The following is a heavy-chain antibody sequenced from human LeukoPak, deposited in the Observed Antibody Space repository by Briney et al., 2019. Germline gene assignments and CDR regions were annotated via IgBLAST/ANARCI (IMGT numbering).Heavy chain of an antibody. J-gene: IGHJ1*01. CDR2: ISGSGDST. CDR1: GFTFYSYG. CDR3: AKGGVYSSSWPAEYFQH. V-gene: IGHV3-23*01. Sequence: GGSLRLSCAASGFTFYSYGMSWVRQAPGKGLEWVSAISGSGDSTYYADSVKGRFTISRDNSKNTLYLQMNSLRAEDTAVYYCAKGGVYSSSWPAEYFQHWVQGTLVTVSS. D-gene: IGHD6-13*01.